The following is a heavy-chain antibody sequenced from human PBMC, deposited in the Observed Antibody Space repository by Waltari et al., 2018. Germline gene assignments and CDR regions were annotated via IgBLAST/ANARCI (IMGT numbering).Heavy chain of an antibody. CDR2: MNTSSGNT. Sequence: QVQLVQSGAEVKKPGASVKVSCKASGYTFTSYDLNWVRQATGQGLEWMGRMNTSSGNTGDAKKVQGTVTMTRNTSISTAYMELSSLRSEDTAVYYCARGSEVWRDYWGQGTLVTISS. J-gene: IGHJ4*02. V-gene: IGHV1-8*02. CDR3: ARGSEVWRDY. CDR1: GYTFTSYD. D-gene: IGHD2-8*01.